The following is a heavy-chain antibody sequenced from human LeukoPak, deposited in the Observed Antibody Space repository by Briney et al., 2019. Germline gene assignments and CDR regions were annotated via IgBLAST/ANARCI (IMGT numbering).Heavy chain of an antibody. Sequence: GGSLRLSCAASGFTFSSYAMSWVRQAPGKGLEWVSSISSSSSYIYYADSVKGRFTISRDNAKNSLYLQMNSLRAEDTAVYYCARDLGSSSPYFDYWGQGTLVTVSS. V-gene: IGHV3-21*01. CDR3: ARDLGSSSPYFDY. CDR2: ISSSSSYI. CDR1: GFTFSSYA. D-gene: IGHD6-6*01. J-gene: IGHJ4*02.